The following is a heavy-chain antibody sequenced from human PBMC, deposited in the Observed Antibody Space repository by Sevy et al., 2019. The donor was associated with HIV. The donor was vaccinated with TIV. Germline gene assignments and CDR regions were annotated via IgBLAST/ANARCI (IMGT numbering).Heavy chain of an antibody. V-gene: IGHV3-23*01. CDR1: GFTFSSYV. D-gene: IGHD3-22*01. J-gene: IGHJ4*02. CDR2: VSASGIST. CDR3: TKVRSTMIPATRNFDY. Sequence: GGSLRLSCAASGFTFSSYVMSWVRQAPWKGLQWVSAVSASGISTYYTDSVKGRFTISRDNSKNMLHMQMNSLRAEDTAVYYCTKVRSTMIPATRNFDYWGQGTLVTVSS.